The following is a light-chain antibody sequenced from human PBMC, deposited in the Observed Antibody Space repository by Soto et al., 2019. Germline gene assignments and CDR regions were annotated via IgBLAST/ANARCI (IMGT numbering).Light chain of an antibody. CDR3: GTWDSSLSAAV. J-gene: IGLJ7*01. CDR1: SSNIGNNY. Sequence: QSVLTQPPSVSAARGQKVTISCSGSSSNIGNNYVSWYQQLPGTAPKLLIYENKKRPSGIPDRFSGSKSGTSATLGITGLQTGDEADYYCGTWDSSLSAAVFGGGTQLTVL. CDR2: ENK. V-gene: IGLV1-51*02.